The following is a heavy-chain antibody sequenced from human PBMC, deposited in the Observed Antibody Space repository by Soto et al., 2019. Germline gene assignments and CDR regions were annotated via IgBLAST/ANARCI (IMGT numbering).Heavy chain of an antibody. CDR3: AREPAIYSGKCDYGLDV. Sequence: EVQLVESGGGLVQAGGSLRLFCAVSGFTFSNYEMNWVRQAPGKGLEWVSYIGTSGRTIYYADSVRGRFTISRDNAKNSRDQQMNSLRAEDTAVYDGAREPAIYSGKCDYGLDVWGQGTTVTVSS. CDR2: IGTSGRTI. CDR1: GFTFSNYE. J-gene: IGHJ6*02. D-gene: IGHD4-4*01. V-gene: IGHV3-48*03.